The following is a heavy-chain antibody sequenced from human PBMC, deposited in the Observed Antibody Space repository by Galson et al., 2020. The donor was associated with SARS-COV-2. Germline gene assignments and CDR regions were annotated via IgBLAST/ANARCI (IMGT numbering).Heavy chain of an antibody. CDR3: ATDGSRGFDY. J-gene: IGHJ4*02. Sequence: PGGSLRLSCVASGFMFSNSWMSWVRQAPGKGLEGVANIKHDGSERYYLDSVKGRFTISRDNAKNSVYLQMNSLRADDTAVYYCATDGSRGFDYWGQGTLVTVSS. CDR1: GFMFSNSW. V-gene: IGHV3-7*01. D-gene: IGHD2-15*01. CDR2: IKHDGSER.